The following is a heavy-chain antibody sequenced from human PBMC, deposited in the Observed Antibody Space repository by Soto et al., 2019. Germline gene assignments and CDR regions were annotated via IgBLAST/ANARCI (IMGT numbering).Heavy chain of an antibody. D-gene: IGHD2-2*01. CDR2: ISAYNGNT. J-gene: IGHJ6*02. Sequence: GASVKVSCKASGYTFTSYGISWVRQAPGQGLEWMGWISAYNGNTNYAQKLQGRVTMTTDTSTSTAYMELRSLRSDDTAVYYCARDRYCSSTSCYGVYYYGMDVCGQVTTVTVS. CDR3: ARDRYCSSTSCYGVYYYGMDV. V-gene: IGHV1-18*01. CDR1: GYTFTSYG.